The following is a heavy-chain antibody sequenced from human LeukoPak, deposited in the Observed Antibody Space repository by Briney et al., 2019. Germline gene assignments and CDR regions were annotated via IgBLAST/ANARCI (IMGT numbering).Heavy chain of an antibody. CDR1: GGSISSYY. Sequence: PSETLSLTCTVSGGSISSYYWSWIRQPPGRGLEWIGYIYYSGSTNYNPSLKSRVTISVDTSKNQFSLKLSSVTAADTAVYYCARDRVVVPAAPLKAFDTWGQGTMVTVSS. V-gene: IGHV4-59*12. J-gene: IGHJ3*02. CDR3: ARDRVVVPAAPLKAFDT. CDR2: IYYSGST. D-gene: IGHD2-2*01.